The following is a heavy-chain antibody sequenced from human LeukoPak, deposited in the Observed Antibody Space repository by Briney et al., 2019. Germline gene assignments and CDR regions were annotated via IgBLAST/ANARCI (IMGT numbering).Heavy chain of an antibody. D-gene: IGHD4-17*01. V-gene: IGHV1-69*06. Sequence: SVKVSCKASGGTFSSYAISWVRQAPGQGLEWMGGIIPIFGTANYAQKFQGRVTITADKSTSTAYMELSSLRSEDTAVYYCARDRWPVTRIQYYYYMDVWGKGTTVTVSS. CDR2: IIPIFGTA. CDR3: ARDRWPVTRIQYYYYMDV. J-gene: IGHJ6*03. CDR1: GGTFSSYA.